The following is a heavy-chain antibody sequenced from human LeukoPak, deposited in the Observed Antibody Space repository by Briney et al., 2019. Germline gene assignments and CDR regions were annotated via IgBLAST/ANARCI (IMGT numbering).Heavy chain of an antibody. CDR3: ARGGVEMATNDAFDI. V-gene: IGHV3-23*01. CDR2: ISGSGGST. CDR1: GFTFSSYA. J-gene: IGHJ3*02. D-gene: IGHD5-24*01. Sequence: GGSLRLSCAASGFTFSSYAMSWVRQAPGKGLEWVSAISGSGGSTYYAHSVKGRFTISRDNSKNSLYLQMNSLRAEDTAVYYCARGGVEMATNDAFDIWGQGTMATVSS.